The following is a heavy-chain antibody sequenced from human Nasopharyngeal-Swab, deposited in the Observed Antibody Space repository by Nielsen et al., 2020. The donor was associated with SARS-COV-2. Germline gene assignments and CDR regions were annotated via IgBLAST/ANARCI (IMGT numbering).Heavy chain of an antibody. CDR1: GYTFTGYC. J-gene: IGHJ6*02. D-gene: IGHD6-19*01. CDR3: ARDPTSVAGTGDYYYGMDV. CDR2: INPNSGDT. V-gene: IGHV1-2*06. Sequence: ASVKVSCKASGYTFTGYCMHWVRQSPGQGLEWMGRINPNSGDTNYAQKFQGRVTMTRDTSISTAYMELSRLRSDDTAVYYCARDPTSVAGTGDYYYGMDVWGQGTTVTVSS.